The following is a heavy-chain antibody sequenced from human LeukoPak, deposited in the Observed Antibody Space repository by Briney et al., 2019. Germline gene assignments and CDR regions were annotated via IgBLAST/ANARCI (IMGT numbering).Heavy chain of an antibody. CDR1: GYTFTGYY. D-gene: IGHD3-10*01. V-gene: IGHV1-2*02. CDR3: ARDGRYYGSGSYYNRWFDP. CDR2: INPNSGGT. Sequence: GASVKVSCTASGYTFTGYYMHWVRQAPGQGLEWMGWINPNSGGTNYAQTFQGRVTMTRDTSISTAYMELSRLRSDDTAVYYCARDGRYYGSGSYYNRWFDPWGQGTLVTVSS. J-gene: IGHJ5*02.